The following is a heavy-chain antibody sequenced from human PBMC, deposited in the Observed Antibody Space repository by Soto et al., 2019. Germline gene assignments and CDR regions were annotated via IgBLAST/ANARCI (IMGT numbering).Heavy chain of an antibody. Sequence: EVQLVESGGGLVQPGRSLRLSCAASGFTFDDYAMHWVRQAPGKGLEWVSGISWNSGSIGYADSVKGRFTISRDNVKNSLYLQMNSLRAEDTALYYCAKGKHSSGWSDDAFDICGQGTMVAVSS. CDR1: GFTFDDYA. V-gene: IGHV3-9*01. CDR3: AKGKHSSGWSDDAFDI. D-gene: IGHD6-19*01. J-gene: IGHJ3*02. CDR2: ISWNSGSI.